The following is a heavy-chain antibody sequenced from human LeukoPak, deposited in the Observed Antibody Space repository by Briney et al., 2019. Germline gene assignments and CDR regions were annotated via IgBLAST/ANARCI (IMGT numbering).Heavy chain of an antibody. CDR1: GFTFNTYS. V-gene: IGHV3-30*02. Sequence: PGGSLRLSCAASGFTFNTYSMNWVRPAPGKGLEWVAFIRYDGSNKYYADSVKGRFTISRDNSKNTLYLQMNSLRAEDTAVYYCAKDLDATLYDFWSGETIWGQGTMVTVSS. J-gene: IGHJ3*02. CDR2: IRYDGSNK. D-gene: IGHD3-3*01. CDR3: AKDLDATLYDFWSGETI.